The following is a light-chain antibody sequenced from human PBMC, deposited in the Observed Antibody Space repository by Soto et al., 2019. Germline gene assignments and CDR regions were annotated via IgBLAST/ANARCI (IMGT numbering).Light chain of an antibody. CDR3: SSYTNSNNYV. J-gene: IGLJ1*01. V-gene: IGLV2-14*01. Sequence: QSVLTQPASVSGYPGQSITISCTGRSSDVGGYNYVSWYQQHPGKAPKFMIYEVSRRPSGVSNRFSGSKSGNTASLTVSGLQAEAEADYYCSSYTNSNNYVFGNGTKVTV. CDR1: SSDVGGYNY. CDR2: EVS.